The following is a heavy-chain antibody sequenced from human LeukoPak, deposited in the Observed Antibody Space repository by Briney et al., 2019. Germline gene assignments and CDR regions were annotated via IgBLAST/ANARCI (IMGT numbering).Heavy chain of an antibody. CDR1: GFTFSSYA. CDR3: AREFEHDAFDI. CDR2: ISYDGSNK. D-gene: IGHD3-10*01. V-gene: IGHV3-30-3*01. J-gene: IGHJ3*02. Sequence: GRSLRLSCAASGFTFSSYAMHWVRQAPGKGLEWVAVISYDGSNKYYADSVKGRFTISRDNSKNTLYLQMNSLRAGDTAVYYCAREFEHDAFDIWGQGTMVTVSS.